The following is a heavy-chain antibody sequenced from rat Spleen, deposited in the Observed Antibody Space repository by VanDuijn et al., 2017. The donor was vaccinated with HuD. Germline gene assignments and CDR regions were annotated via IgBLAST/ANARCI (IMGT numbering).Heavy chain of an antibody. CDR2: ITNASGRT. V-gene: IGHV5-20*01. Sequence: EVQLVESGGGLVQPGRSLKLSCAASGFTFSDHYVAWVRQAPTKGLEWVATITNASGRTYYPDSVKGRFTISSDTAQNTLYLQMNSLRSDDTAIYFCSRSYGGYSQHWFAYWGQGTLVTVSS. J-gene: IGHJ3*01. CDR3: SRSYGGYSQHWFAY. D-gene: IGHD1-11*01. CDR1: GFTFSDHY.